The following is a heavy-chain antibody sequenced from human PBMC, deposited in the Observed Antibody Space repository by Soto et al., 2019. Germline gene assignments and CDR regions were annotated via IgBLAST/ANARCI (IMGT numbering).Heavy chain of an antibody. Sequence: GSLRLSCAASGFAFSNQGMHWVRRAPGKGLEWVSAIRGSGGSIYYADSVKGRFTISRDNSKNTLYLQMNSLRAEDTAVYYCAKTTGTTVYYYYYMDVWGKGTTVTVSS. D-gene: IGHD1-7*01. V-gene: IGHV3-23*01. J-gene: IGHJ6*03. CDR3: AKTTGTTVYYYYYMDV. CDR2: IRGSGGSI. CDR1: GFAFSNQG.